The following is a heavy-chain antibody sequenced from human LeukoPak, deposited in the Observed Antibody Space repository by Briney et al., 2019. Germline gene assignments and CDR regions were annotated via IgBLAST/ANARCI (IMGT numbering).Heavy chain of an antibody. CDR3: ARVRCLGVAVAGRWYFDL. CDR2: IYHSGST. D-gene: IGHD6-19*01. CDR1: GYSISSGYY. V-gene: IGHV4-38-2*01. J-gene: IGHJ2*01. Sequence: PSETLSLTCAVSGYSISSGYYWGWIRQPPGKGLEWIGSIYHSGSTYYNPSLKSRVTISVDTSKNQFSLKLSSVTAADTAVYYCARVRCLGVAVAGRWYFDLWGRGTLVTVSS.